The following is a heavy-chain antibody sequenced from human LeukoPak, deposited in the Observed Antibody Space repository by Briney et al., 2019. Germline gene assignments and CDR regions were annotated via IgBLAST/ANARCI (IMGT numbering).Heavy chain of an antibody. D-gene: IGHD6-13*01. CDR1: GGTFSSYA. CDR2: IIPIFGTA. V-gene: IGHV1-69*01. CDR3: ARDMWQQQLVLKGAFDI. J-gene: IGHJ3*02. Sequence: ASVNVSCKASGGTFSSYAISWVRQAPGQGLEWMGGIIPIFGTANYAQKFQGRVTITADESTSTAYMELSSLRSEDTAVYYCARDMWQQQLVLKGAFDIWGQGTMVTVSS.